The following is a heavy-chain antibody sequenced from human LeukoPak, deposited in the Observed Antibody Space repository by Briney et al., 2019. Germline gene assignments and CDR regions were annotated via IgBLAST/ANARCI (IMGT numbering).Heavy chain of an antibody. CDR2: ISYGGTNE. J-gene: IGHJ6*02. D-gene: IGHD1-20*01. Sequence: GGSLRLSCAASGFTFSDYAMHWVRQAPGKGLEWVAVISYGGTNEYHADSVKGRFTISRDNSQNTLYLQMNSLRPDDTAVYYCGRNKPITGFFGMDVWGQGTTVTVSS. V-gene: IGHV3-30*01. CDR3: GRNKPITGFFGMDV. CDR1: GFTFSDYA.